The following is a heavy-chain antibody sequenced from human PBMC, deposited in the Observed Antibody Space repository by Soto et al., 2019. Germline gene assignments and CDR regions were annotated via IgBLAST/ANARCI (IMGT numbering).Heavy chain of an antibody. J-gene: IGHJ5*01. D-gene: IGHD6-13*01. Sequence: QVLLVQSGAEVKKPTSSVKVSCKASGGTFSSYIISSMRQAPGQGLEWMGGIIPLFGTADYAQKFQDRVTITADESTNTAYMELSSLRSEDTAVYYCARAYSSNRYWFDSWGQGTLVTVSS. CDR2: IIPLFGTA. CDR3: ARAYSSNRYWFDS. V-gene: IGHV1-69*01. CDR1: GGTFSSYI.